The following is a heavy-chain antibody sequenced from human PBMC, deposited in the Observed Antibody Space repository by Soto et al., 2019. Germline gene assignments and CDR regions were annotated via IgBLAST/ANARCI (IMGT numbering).Heavy chain of an antibody. CDR3: ASSGGSSHGAFDI. V-gene: IGHV4-39*01. D-gene: IGHD2-15*01. Sequence: PSETLSLTGTVSGGSISSSSYYWGWIRQPPGKGLEWIGSIYYSGSTYYNPSLKSRVTISVDTSKNQFSLKLSSVTAADTAVYYCASSGGSSHGAFDIWGQGTMVTVSS. J-gene: IGHJ3*02. CDR1: GGSISSSSYY. CDR2: IYYSGST.